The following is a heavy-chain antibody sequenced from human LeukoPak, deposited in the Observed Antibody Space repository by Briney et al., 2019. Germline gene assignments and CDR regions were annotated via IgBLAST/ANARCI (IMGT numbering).Heavy chain of an antibody. D-gene: IGHD3-22*01. Sequence: GGSLRLSCAASGFTFSSYWVSWVRQAPGKGLEWVANIKQDGSEKYYVDSVKGRFTISRDNAKNSLYLQMNSLRAEDTAVYYCARDSYYDSSGYYDWSYYYGMDVWGQGTTVTVSS. CDR1: GFTFSSYW. J-gene: IGHJ6*02. V-gene: IGHV3-7*01. CDR2: IKQDGSEK. CDR3: ARDSYYDSSGYYDWSYYYGMDV.